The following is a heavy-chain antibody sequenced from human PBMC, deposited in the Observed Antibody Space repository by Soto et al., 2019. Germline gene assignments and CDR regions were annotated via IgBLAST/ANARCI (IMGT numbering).Heavy chain of an antibody. CDR3: AGLRGYAGSPIDY. Sequence: PSETLSLTCTVSGGSIISGYWSWIRQPPGKGLEWIGYISHSGNTNYNPSVKSRVTLSVDTPKNQFSLRLSPVTTADTAVYYCAGLRGYAGSPIDYWGQGTLVTVSS. J-gene: IGHJ4*02. D-gene: IGHD2-15*01. CDR2: ISHSGNT. CDR1: GGSIISGY. V-gene: IGHV4-59*01.